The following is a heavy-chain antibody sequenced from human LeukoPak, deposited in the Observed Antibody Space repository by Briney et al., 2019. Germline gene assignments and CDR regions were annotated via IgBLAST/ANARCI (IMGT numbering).Heavy chain of an antibody. CDR3: ARDSSSNDY. J-gene: IGHJ4*02. D-gene: IGHD6-6*01. CDR2: IYYSGST. CDR1: GGSISSYY. V-gene: IGHV4-59*12. Sequence: SETLSLTCTVSGGSISSYYWSWIRQPPGKGLEWIGYIYYSGSTNYNPSLKSRVTISVDTSKNQFSLKLSSVTAADTAVYYCARDSSSNDYWGQGTLVTVSS.